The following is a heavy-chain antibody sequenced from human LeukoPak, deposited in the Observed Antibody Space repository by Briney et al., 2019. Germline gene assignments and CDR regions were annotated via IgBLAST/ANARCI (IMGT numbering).Heavy chain of an antibody. Sequence: SVKVSCKASGGTFSSYAISWVRQAPGQGLEWMGGIIPILGTANYAQKFQGRVTITADESTSTAYMELSSLRSEDTAVYYCARPNPPPRDWNDVGWFDPWGQGTLVTVSS. CDR3: ARPNPPPRDWNDVGWFDP. CDR1: GGTFSSYA. CDR2: IIPILGTA. J-gene: IGHJ5*02. V-gene: IGHV1-69*01. D-gene: IGHD1-1*01.